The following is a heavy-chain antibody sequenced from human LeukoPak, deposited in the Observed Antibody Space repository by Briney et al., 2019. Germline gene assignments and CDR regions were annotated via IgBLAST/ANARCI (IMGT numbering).Heavy chain of an antibody. D-gene: IGHD3-22*01. CDR2: LYSGGST. J-gene: IGHJ4*02. CDR3: ARDLFSFGSSGYYFLGGFDY. Sequence: PGGSLRLSCAASGFXVSGNYMSWVRQAPGKGLEWVSVLYSGGSTYYADSVGGRFTISRDNSKNTLYLQMNSLRAEDTAVYYCARDLFSFGSSGYYFLGGFDYWGQGTLVTVSS. V-gene: IGHV3-66*01. CDR1: GFXVSGNY.